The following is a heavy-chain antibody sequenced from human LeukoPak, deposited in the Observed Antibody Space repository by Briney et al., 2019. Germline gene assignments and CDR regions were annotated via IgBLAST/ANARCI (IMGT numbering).Heavy chain of an antibody. Sequence: PGGSLRLSCAASGFTFSSYWMSWVRQAPGKGLEWVANIKQDGSEKYYVDSVKGRFTISRDNAKNSLYLQMNSLRAEDTAVYYCAREYDSSDYYYYGMDVWGQGTTVTVSS. CDR1: GFTFSSYW. J-gene: IGHJ6*02. V-gene: IGHV3-7*01. D-gene: IGHD3-22*01. CDR3: AREYDSSDYYYYGMDV. CDR2: IKQDGSEK.